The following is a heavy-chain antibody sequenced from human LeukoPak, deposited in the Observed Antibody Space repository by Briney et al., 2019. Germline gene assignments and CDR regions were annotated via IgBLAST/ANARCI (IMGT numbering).Heavy chain of an antibody. V-gene: IGHV3-21*01. D-gene: IGHD6-19*01. J-gene: IGHJ4*02. Sequence: GGSLRLSCAASGFTFSSYSMTWVRQAPGKGLEWVSSISSSSSYIYYADSVKGRFTISRDNAKNSLYLQMNSLRAEDTAVYYCARDPRFLGWAIDYWGQGTLVTVSS. CDR3: ARDPRFLGWAIDY. CDR1: GFTFSSYS. CDR2: ISSSSSYI.